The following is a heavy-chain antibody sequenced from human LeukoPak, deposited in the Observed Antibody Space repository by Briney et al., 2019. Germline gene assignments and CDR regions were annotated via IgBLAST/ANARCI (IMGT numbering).Heavy chain of an antibody. Sequence: PSETLSLTCAVYGGSFSGYYWSWIRQPPGKGLEWIGEINHSGSTNYNPSLKSRVTISVDTSKNQFSLKLSSVTAADTAVCYCARLPHTLYYDSSGYYPDYWGQGTLVTVSS. CDR2: INHSGST. CDR1: GGSFSGYY. V-gene: IGHV4-34*01. J-gene: IGHJ4*02. CDR3: ARLPHTLYYDSSGYYPDY. D-gene: IGHD3-22*01.